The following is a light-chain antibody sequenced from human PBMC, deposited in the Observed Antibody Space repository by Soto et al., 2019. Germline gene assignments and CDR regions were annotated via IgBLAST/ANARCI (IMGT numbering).Light chain of an antibody. Sequence: DIPMTQSPSSLSASVGDRVTITCRASQSINKYINWYQQKPGKAPNLLINGASSLQSGVPSRFSGSGSGTDFTLTISSLQPEDFATYYCQQAYSFPLTFGGGTKVEMK. CDR3: QQAYSFPLT. CDR1: QSINKY. CDR2: GAS. V-gene: IGKV1-39*01. J-gene: IGKJ4*01.